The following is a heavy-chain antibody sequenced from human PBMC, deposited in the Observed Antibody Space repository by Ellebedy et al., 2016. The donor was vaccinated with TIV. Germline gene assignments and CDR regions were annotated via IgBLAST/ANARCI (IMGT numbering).Heavy chain of an antibody. CDR2: ISGSGGST. CDR1: GFTFSNYA. J-gene: IGHJ6*02. D-gene: IGHD2-2*01. CDR3: AKVMSYCGSTTCLTPHGLDV. V-gene: IGHV3-23*01. Sequence: PGGSLRLSCAASGFTFSNYAMSWVRQAPGKGLEWVSGISGSGGSTYYAESVKGRFTISRDTSKNTLYLQMNSLRAEDTAVYYCAKVMSYCGSTTCLTPHGLDVWGQGTTVTVSS.